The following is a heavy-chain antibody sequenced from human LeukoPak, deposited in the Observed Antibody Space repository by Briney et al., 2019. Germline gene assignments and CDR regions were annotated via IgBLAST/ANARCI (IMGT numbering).Heavy chain of an antibody. V-gene: IGHV4-59*01. CDR2: VYYSGST. J-gene: IGHJ3*02. CDR1: GGSISSYY. CDR3: ARSSYYYAADASDI. D-gene: IGHD3-10*01. Sequence: SETLSLTCTVSGGSISSYYWSWIRQPPGKGLEWIGYVYYSGSTNYNPSLKSRVTISVGTSKNQFSLKLSSVTAADTAVYYCARSSYYYAADASDIWGQGTMVTVSS.